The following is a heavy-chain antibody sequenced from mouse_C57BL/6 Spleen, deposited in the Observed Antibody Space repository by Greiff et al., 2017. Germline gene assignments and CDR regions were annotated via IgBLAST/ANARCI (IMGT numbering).Heavy chain of an antibody. Sequence: QVQLQQPGAELVRPGPSVKLSCKASGYTFTSYWMHWVKQMPGQGLEWLGVIDPSDSYTNYNQKLKGKTTLTVDTSARTAYMQLSSLTSEDSVVYYCARAGGVSWFPYWGPGTLVTVAA. J-gene: IGHJ3*01. CDR2: IDPSDSYT. D-gene: IGHD6-2*01. CDR1: GYTFTSYW. CDR3: ARAGGVSWFPY. V-gene: IGHV1-59*01.